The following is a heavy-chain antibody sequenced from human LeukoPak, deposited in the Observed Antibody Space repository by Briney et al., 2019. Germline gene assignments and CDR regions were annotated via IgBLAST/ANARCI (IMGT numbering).Heavy chain of an antibody. CDR3: ARQRNDVGGFYIDY. CDR2: IHNSGAT. CDR1: GGSIGSYY. J-gene: IGHJ4*02. D-gene: IGHD4-23*01. Sequence: KPSETLPLTCTVSGGSIGSYYWSWIRQSPGKELDWIGYIHNSGATSYNPSLKSRVTISVDSSKNQFSLKLGSVTASDTAVYYCARQRNDVGGFYIDYWGQGTLVTISS. V-gene: IGHV4-59*08.